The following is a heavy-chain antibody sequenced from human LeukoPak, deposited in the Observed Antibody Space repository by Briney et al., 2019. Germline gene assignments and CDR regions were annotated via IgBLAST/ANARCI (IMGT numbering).Heavy chain of an antibody. J-gene: IGHJ5*02. Sequence: SETLSLTCTVSGGSISSSSYYWGWIRQPPGKGLEWIGSIYYSGSTYYNPSLKSRVTISVDTSKNQFSLKLTSVTAADTAVYYCARVPVNIWENWFDPWGQGTLVTVSS. D-gene: IGHD1-26*01. CDR3: ARVPVNIWENWFDP. CDR1: GGSISSSSYY. CDR2: IYYSGST. V-gene: IGHV4-39*07.